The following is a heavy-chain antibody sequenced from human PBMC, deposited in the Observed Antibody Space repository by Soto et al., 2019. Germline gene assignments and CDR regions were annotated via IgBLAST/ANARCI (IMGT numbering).Heavy chain of an antibody. Sequence: SETLSLTCTVSGGSISSYYWSWIRQPPGKGLEWIGYIYYSGSTNYNPSLKSRVTISVDTSKNQFSLKLSSVTAADTAVYYCARGLGTAMVNFLDYWGQGTLVTVS. CDR1: GGSISSYY. D-gene: IGHD5-18*01. V-gene: IGHV4-59*01. CDR2: IYYSGST. J-gene: IGHJ4*02. CDR3: ARGLGTAMVNFLDY.